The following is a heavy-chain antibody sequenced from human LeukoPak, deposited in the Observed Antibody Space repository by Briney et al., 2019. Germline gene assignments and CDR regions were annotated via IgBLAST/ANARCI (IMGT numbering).Heavy chain of an antibody. CDR2: INSDGSST. CDR3: ARDSYDIVVVPAANSFDP. CDR1: GFTFSSYW. D-gene: IGHD2-2*01. Sequence: PGGSLRLSCAASGFTFSSYWMHWVRQAPGKGLVWVSRINSDGSSTSYADSVKGRFTISRDNAKNTLHLQMNSLRAEDTAVYYCARDSYDIVVVPAANSFDPWGQGTLVTVSS. J-gene: IGHJ5*02. V-gene: IGHV3-74*01.